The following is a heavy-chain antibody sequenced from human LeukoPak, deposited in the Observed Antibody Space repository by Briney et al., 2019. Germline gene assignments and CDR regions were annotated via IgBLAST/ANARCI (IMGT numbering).Heavy chain of an antibody. V-gene: IGHV3-30-3*01. D-gene: IGHD3-22*01. J-gene: IGHJ4*02. Sequence: GGSLRLSCAASGFTFSSYAMHWVRQAPGKGLEWVAVISYDGSNKYYADSVKGRFTISRDNSKNTLYLQMNSLRAEDTAVYYCARDNAQRVVVHPDCGDYWGQGTLVTVSS. CDR2: ISYDGSNK. CDR1: GFTFSSYA. CDR3: ARDNAQRVVVHPDCGDY.